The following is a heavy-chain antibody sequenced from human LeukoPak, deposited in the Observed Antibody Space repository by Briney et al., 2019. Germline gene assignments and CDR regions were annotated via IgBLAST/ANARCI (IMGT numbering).Heavy chain of an antibody. J-gene: IGHJ3*01. Sequence: PGGSLRLSCAASGFTFSRYWVHWVRQAPGKGLVWVTRFKSDGSSTNYADSVQGRFTVSRDNAKNTLILQMNSLRAEDTAVYYCARGGRHPEALGDTFDFWGQGTLVTVSS. D-gene: IGHD1-26*01. CDR2: FKSDGSST. CDR3: ARGGRHPEALGDTFDF. V-gene: IGHV3-74*01. CDR1: GFTFSRYW.